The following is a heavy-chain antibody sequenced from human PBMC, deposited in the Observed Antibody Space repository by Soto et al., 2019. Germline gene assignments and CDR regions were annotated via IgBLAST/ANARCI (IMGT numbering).Heavy chain of an antibody. V-gene: IGHV5-51*01. Sequence: GESLKISCQASGYSFSNFWIAWVRQMPGEGLEWVGIIYPDDSGSRYSPSFLGQVTISADKSIKTTYLQWSSLKASHTAIYFCASSVLVTSTMNYFEVWGKGTTVTASS. CDR1: GYSFSNFW. J-gene: IGHJ6*03. D-gene: IGHD2-8*02. CDR3: ASSVLVTSTMNYFEV. CDR2: IYPDDSGS.